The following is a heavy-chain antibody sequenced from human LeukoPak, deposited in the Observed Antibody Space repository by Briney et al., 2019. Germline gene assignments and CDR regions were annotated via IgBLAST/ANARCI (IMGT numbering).Heavy chain of an antibody. CDR2: INTDGSTT. Sequence: GGSLRLSCAASGFTFSTYWMHWVRQAPGKGLLWVSRINTDGSTTNYADSVEGRFTISRDNAKNTLYLQMNSLRAEDTAVYYCARVPPSVGETTSEHFQDWGQGTLVTVSS. V-gene: IGHV3-74*01. CDR1: GFTFSTYW. CDR3: ARVPPSVGETTSEHFQD. J-gene: IGHJ1*01. D-gene: IGHD1-26*01.